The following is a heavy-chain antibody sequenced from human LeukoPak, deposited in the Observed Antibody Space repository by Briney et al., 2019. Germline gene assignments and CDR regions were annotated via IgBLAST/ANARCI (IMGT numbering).Heavy chain of an antibody. J-gene: IGHJ6*02. CDR2: MNPNSGNT. Sequence: ASVKVSCKASGYTFTSFDINWVRQATGQGLEWMGWMNPNSGNTGNAQKFQGRVTMTRNTSISTAYMELSSLRSEDTAVYYCARAIVATAGDYYYYGMDVWGQGTTVTVSS. V-gene: IGHV1-8*01. CDR3: ARAIVATAGDYYYYGMDV. CDR1: GYTFTSFD. D-gene: IGHD5-12*01.